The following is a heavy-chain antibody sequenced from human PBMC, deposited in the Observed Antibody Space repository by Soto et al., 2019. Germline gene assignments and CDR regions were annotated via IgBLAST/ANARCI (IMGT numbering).Heavy chain of an antibody. V-gene: IGHV3-23*01. CDR1: GFTVTSNG. J-gene: IGHJ4*02. CDR3: AKDRQYPRDDFNY. D-gene: IGHD4-4*01. Sequence: EVKLLESGGGLVQPGGSLRLSCGVSGFTVTSNGVSWVRQAPGKGLEWVAAISPNGQGIWYADSVKGRFTISRDISRNTVLLKMDSLRAEDAAVYYCAKDRQYPRDDFNYWGQGTLVTVSS. CDR2: ISPNGQGI.